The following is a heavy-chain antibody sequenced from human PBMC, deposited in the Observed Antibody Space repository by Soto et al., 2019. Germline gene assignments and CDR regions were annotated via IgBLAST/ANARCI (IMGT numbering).Heavy chain of an antibody. CDR1: GGTFSSYS. V-gene: IGHV1-69*01. CDR3: ARDGGRHSGGIDY. CDR2: ILPIFGTA. D-gene: IGHD1-26*01. J-gene: IGHJ4*02. Sequence: QVQLVQSGAEVKKPGSSVKVSCKASGGTFSSYSIKWVRQAPGQGLEWRGEILPIFGTANYAQKFQGRVTITADESTSTAYMELSSLRSEDTAVYYCARDGGRHSGGIDYWGQGTLVTVSS.